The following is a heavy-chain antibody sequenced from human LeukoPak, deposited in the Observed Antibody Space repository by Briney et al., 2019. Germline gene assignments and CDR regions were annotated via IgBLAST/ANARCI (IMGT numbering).Heavy chain of an antibody. CDR3: ARDRSGYSYGQGSYYYMDV. J-gene: IGHJ6*03. D-gene: IGHD5-18*01. V-gene: IGHV3-7*01. CDR1: GFTFSSYW. Sequence: GGSLRLSCAASGFTFSSYWMSWVRQAPGKGLEWVANIKQDGSEKYYVDSVKGRFTISRDNAKNSLYLQMNSLRAEDTAVYYCARDRSGYSYGQGSYYYMDVWGKGTTVTVSS. CDR2: IKQDGSEK.